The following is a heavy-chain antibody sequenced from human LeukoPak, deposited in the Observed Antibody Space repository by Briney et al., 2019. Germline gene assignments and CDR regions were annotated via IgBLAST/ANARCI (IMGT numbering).Heavy chain of an antibody. CDR2: IGRSGADT. D-gene: IGHD2-15*01. J-gene: IGHJ4*02. V-gene: IGHV3-23*01. CDR1: GFTFSSYA. Sequence: HPGGSLRLSCTASGFTFSSYAMNWVRQAPGKGLEWVSGIGRSGADTYYTDSVKGRFTISRDNSKNTLYLQMNNLRGDDTAVFYCTKDARATPDGFDFWGQGTLVTVSS. CDR3: TKDARATPDGFDF.